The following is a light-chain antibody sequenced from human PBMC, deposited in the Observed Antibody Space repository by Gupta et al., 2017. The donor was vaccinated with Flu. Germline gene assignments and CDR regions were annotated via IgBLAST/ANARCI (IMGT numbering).Light chain of an antibody. CDR1: QSVRSY. CDR3: QQSYDALSLT. V-gene: IGKV1-39*01. J-gene: IGKJ4*01. CDR2: AAS. Sequence: DIQMTQSPSSLSASVGDRITITCRASQSVRSYLNWYQQKPGGAPKLLIYAASILHSGVPSRFSGSGSGTDFTPTITSLQPEDFATYYCQQSYDALSLTFGGGTKVDIK.